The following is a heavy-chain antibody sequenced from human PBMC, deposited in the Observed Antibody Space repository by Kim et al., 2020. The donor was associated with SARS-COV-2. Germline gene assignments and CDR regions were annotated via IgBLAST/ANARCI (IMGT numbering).Heavy chain of an antibody. D-gene: IGHD3-3*01. V-gene: IGHV4-4*02. Sequence: SETLSLTCAVSGGSISSSNWWSWVRQPPGKGLEWIGEIYHSGSTNYNPSLKSRVTISVDKSKNQFSLKLSSVTAADTAVYYCARDSVGVDRAFDIWGQGTMVTVSS. CDR1: GGSISSSNW. CDR3: ARDSVGVDRAFDI. CDR2: IYHSGST. J-gene: IGHJ3*02.